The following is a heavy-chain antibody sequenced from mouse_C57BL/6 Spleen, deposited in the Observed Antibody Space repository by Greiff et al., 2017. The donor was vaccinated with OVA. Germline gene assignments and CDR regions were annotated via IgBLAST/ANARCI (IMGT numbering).Heavy chain of an antibody. CDR3: TRDSDYPWFAY. D-gene: IGHD2-4*01. J-gene: IGHJ3*01. CDR1: GFTFSSYA. CDR2: ISSGGDYI. V-gene: IGHV5-9-1*02. Sequence: EVKLMESGEGLVKPGGSLKLSCAASGFTFSSYAMSWVRQTPEKRLEWVAYISSGGDYIYYADTVKGRFTISRDNARNTLYLQMSSLKSEDTAMYYCTRDSDYPWFAYWGQGTLVTVSA.